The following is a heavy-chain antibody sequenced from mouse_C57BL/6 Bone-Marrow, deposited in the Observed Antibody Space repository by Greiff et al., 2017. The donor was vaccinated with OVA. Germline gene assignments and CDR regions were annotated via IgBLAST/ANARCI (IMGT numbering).Heavy chain of an antibody. Sequence: VQLKESGPGLVAPSQSLSITCTVSGFSLTSYGVSWVRQPPGKGLEWLGVIWGDGSTNYHSALISRLSISKENSKSQVFLKLSSLQTDDTATYYCAKDYYGSTYWYFDVWGTGTTVTVSS. J-gene: IGHJ1*03. CDR2: IWGDGST. D-gene: IGHD1-1*01. CDR1: GFSLTSYG. CDR3: AKDYYGSTYWYFDV. V-gene: IGHV2-3*01.